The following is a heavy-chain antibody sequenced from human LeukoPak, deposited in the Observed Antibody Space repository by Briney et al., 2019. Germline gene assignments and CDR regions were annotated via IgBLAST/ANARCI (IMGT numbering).Heavy chain of an antibody. CDR3: ARARWLQLRTPDAFDI. J-gene: IGHJ3*02. CDR2: FYYSGST. V-gene: IGHV4-39*07. CDR1: GGSISSSSYY. Sequence: SETLSLTCTVSGGSISSSSYYWGWIRQPPGKGLEWIGSFYYSGSTYYNPSLKSRVTISVDTSKNQFSLKLSSVTAADTAVYYCARARWLQLRTPDAFDIWGQGTMVTVSS. D-gene: IGHD5-24*01.